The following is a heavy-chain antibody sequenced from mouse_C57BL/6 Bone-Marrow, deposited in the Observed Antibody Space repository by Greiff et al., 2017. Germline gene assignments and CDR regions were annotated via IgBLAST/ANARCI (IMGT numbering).Heavy chain of an antibody. CDR3: ARPIYYGNHGAMDY. Sequence: QVTLKVSGPGILQPSQTLSLTCSFSGFSLSTFGMGVGWIRQPSGKGLEWLAHIWWDDDKYYNPALKSRLTISKDTSKNQVFLKSANVDTADTATDYCARPIYYGNHGAMDYWGQGTSVTVSS. D-gene: IGHD2-1*01. CDR2: IWWDDDK. CDR1: GFSLSTFGMG. V-gene: IGHV8-8*01. J-gene: IGHJ4*01.